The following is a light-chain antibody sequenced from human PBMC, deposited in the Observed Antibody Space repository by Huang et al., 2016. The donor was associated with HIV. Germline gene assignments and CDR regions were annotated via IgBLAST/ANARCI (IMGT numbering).Light chain of an antibody. J-gene: IGKJ2*01. V-gene: IGKV1-39*01. CDR3: QQTYIIPIT. CDR2: AAS. CDR1: QNISSY. Sequence: DIQMTQSPFSLSASVGDRVTITCRASQNISSYLNWYQQKPGKAPKILIYAASTLQSGIPSRFSGSGAGTDFTLTITSLQPEDFATYYCQQTYIIPITFGQGTKLEIK.